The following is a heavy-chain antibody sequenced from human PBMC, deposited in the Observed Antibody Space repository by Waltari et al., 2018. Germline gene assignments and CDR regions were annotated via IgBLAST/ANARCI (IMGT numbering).Heavy chain of an antibody. CDR3: ARDLGSNYVGFDY. D-gene: IGHD4-4*01. Sequence: QVQLQESGPGLVKPSQTLSLTCTVSGGSIISGGYYWSWIRQHPGKGLEWIGYIYYSGSTYYNPSLKSRVTISVDTSKNQFSLKLSSVTAADTAVYYCARDLGSNYVGFDYWGQGTLVTVSS. CDR2: IYYSGST. CDR1: GGSIISGGYY. J-gene: IGHJ4*02. V-gene: IGHV4-31*03.